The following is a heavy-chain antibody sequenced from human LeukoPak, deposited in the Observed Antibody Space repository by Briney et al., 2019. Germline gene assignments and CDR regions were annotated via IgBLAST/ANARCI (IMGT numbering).Heavy chain of an antibody. J-gene: IGHJ4*02. D-gene: IGHD1-20*01. CDR3: ARVAGAITGTFFDY. CDR2: IKQDGSET. CDR1: AFTFRNYW. Sequence: GGSLRLSCAASAFTFRNYWMSWVRQAPGKGLEWVANIKQDGSETYYVDSVKGRFTISRDNAKNSLYLQMNSLRAEDTAVYYCARVAGAITGTFFDYWGQGTPVTVSS. V-gene: IGHV3-7*01.